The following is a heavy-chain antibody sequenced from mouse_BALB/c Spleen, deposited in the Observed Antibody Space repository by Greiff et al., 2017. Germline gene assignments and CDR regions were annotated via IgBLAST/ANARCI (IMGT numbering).Heavy chain of an antibody. CDR1: GFPFGSYA. J-gene: IGHJ4*01. CDR3: ARGDYRYVAMDY. D-gene: IGHD2-14*01. Sequence: EVKLQESGGGLVRPGGSRKLSGAASGFPFGSYARSWVRQTPEKRLEWVASISSGGSTYYPDSVKGRFTISRDNARNILYLQMSSLRSEDTAMYYCARGDYRYVAMDYWGQGTSVTVSS. CDR2: ISSGGST. V-gene: IGHV5-6-5*01.